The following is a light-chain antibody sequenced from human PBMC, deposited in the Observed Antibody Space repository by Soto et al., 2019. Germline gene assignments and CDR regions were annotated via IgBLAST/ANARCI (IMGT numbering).Light chain of an antibody. CDR3: QQYYSYSYT. J-gene: IGKJ5*01. V-gene: IGKV1-5*01. CDR2: DAS. Sequence: DIQMTQSPPTLSASVGDRVTITCRASQNINSWLAWYQQKPGRAPKLLIYDASSLASGVPARFSGSGSGTESSLTISSLQPDDFATYHCQQYYSYSYTFGQGTRLDI. CDR1: QNINSW.